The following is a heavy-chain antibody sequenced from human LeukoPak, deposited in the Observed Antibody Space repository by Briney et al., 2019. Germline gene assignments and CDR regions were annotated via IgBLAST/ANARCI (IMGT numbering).Heavy chain of an antibody. CDR2: ISAYNGNT. CDR1: GYTFTSYG. V-gene: IGHV1-18*04. Sequence: ASVKVSCMASGYTFTSYGISWVRQAPGQGLEWMGWISAYNGNTNYAQKLQGRVTMTTDTSTSTAYMELRSLRSDDTAVYYGARHEGYFGIHTDFDYWGQGTLVTVSS. J-gene: IGHJ4*02. D-gene: IGHD3-22*01. CDR3: ARHEGYFGIHTDFDY.